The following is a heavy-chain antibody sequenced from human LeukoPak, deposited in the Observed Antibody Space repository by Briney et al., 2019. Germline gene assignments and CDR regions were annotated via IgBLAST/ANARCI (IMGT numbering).Heavy chain of an antibody. V-gene: IGHV3-33*01. D-gene: IGHD2-2*02. CDR2: IFDDGSSE. J-gene: IGHJ4*02. CDR3: ARAHGDCSSTSCYMDFDS. Sequence: PGGSLRLSCAASGFTFSSYGMRWVRQAPGKGLEWVAVIFDDGSSEYCADSVKGRFTISRDDSKNTLYVQMNSLRAEDTAVYYCARAHGDCSSTSCYMDFDSWGQGTLVTVSS. CDR1: GFTFSSYG.